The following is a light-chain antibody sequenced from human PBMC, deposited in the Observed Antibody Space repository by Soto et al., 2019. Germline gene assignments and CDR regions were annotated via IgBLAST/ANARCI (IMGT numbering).Light chain of an antibody. CDR1: SGHSSYI. Sequence: QLVLTQSSSASASLGSSVKLTCTLSSGHSSYIIAWHQQQPGKAPRYLMKLEGSGSYNKGSGVPDRFSGSSSGADRYLTISNLQSEDEADYYCETWDSNTLHVVFGVGTKLTVL. CDR3: ETWDSNTLHVV. J-gene: IGLJ2*01. V-gene: IGLV4-60*03. CDR2: LEGSGSY.